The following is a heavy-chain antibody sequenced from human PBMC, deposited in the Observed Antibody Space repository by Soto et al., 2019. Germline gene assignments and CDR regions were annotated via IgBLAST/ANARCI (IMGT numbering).Heavy chain of an antibody. CDR1: GYTFTSYG. J-gene: IGHJ4*02. CDR2: ISAYNGNT. V-gene: IGHV1-18*01. D-gene: IGHD2-15*01. Sequence: ASVKVSCKASGYTFTSYGISWVRQAPGQGLEWMGWISAYNGNTNYAQKLQGRVTMTTDTSTSTAYMELRSLRSDDTAVYYCASFDYYCSGGSCYSGYFDYWGQGTLVTVSS. CDR3: ASFDYYCSGGSCYSGYFDY.